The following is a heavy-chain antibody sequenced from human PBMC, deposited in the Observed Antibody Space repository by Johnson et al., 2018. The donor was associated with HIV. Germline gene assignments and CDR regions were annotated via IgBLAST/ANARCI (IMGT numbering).Heavy chain of an antibody. CDR1: GFIFSSYW. V-gene: IGHV3-7*01. J-gene: IGHJ3*02. CDR2: INQDESEK. D-gene: IGHD3-22*01. CDR3: ARRFYDSSGAGFDI. Sequence: VQLVESGGGLVQPGGSLRLSCAASGFIFSSYWMSWVRQAPGKGLEWVANINQDESEKYYVDSVKGRFTISRDNAKNSLYLQMNSLRAEDTAVYYCARRFYDSSGAGFDIWGQGTMVTVSS.